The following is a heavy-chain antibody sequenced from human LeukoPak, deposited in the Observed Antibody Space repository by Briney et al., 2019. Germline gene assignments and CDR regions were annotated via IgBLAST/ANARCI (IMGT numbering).Heavy chain of an antibody. J-gene: IGHJ5*01. Sequence: NPSETLSLTCTVSGGSISSYYWSWIRQPPGKGLEWIGYIYYSGSSIYNPSLMSRVSMSIDTSMKQFFLKLTSVTAADTAVYYCVLAPNSNWFDFWGQGILVTVSS. V-gene: IGHV4-59*08. D-gene: IGHD2-8*01. CDR3: VLAPNSNWFDF. CDR2: IYYSGSS. CDR1: GGSISSYY.